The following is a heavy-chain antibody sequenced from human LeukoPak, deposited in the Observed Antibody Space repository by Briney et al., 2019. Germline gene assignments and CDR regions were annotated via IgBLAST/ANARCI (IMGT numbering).Heavy chain of an antibody. D-gene: IGHD2-2*01. CDR3: ARDCSGTSCSFADAFDI. CDR2: IYYSGST. CDR1: GSSISSYY. J-gene: IGHJ3*02. Sequence: SETLSLTCTVSGSSISSYYWSWIRQPPGKGLEWIGYIYYSGSTNYNPSLKSRVTISVDTSKNQFSLKLSSVTAADTAVYYCARDCSGTSCSFADAFDIWGQGTMVTVSS. V-gene: IGHV4-59*12.